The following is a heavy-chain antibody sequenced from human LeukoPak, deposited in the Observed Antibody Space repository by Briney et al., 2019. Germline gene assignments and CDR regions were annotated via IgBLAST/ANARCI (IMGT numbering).Heavy chain of an antibody. CDR3: AKDTAILTGYYSFDY. J-gene: IGHJ4*02. CDR2: ISGSAANT. CDR1: GFTFSSYA. D-gene: IGHD3-9*01. V-gene: IGHV3-23*01. Sequence: GGSLRLSCAASGFTFSSYAMSWVRQAPGKGLEWVSAISGSAANTHYAESVKGRLTISRDNSKSTLYLQMNSLRAEDTAVYYCAKDTAILTGYYSFDYWGQGILVTVSS.